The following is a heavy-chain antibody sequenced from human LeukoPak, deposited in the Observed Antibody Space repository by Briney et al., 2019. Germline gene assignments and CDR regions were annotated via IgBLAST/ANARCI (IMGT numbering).Heavy chain of an antibody. Sequence: GESLKISCKVSGYNFVSYWIGWVRQMPGKGLEWMGIIFPGDSDTRYGPSFQGPVTISADMSNRTAYLQWSSLKASDTATYYCARRIFGGGGYAFDIWGQGTMVSVSS. CDR2: IFPGDSDT. D-gene: IGHD3-16*01. CDR1: GYNFVSYW. J-gene: IGHJ3*02. CDR3: ARRIFGGGGYAFDI. V-gene: IGHV5-51*01.